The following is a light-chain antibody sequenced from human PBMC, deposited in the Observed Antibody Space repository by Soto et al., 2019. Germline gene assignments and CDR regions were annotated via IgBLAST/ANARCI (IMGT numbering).Light chain of an antibody. Sequence: DIQMPQSPSSLSASVGDRVTITCQASQDISNYLNWYQQKLGKAPKXLIYDASNLETGVQSRFSGSGSGTDFTFTIRSLQPEDIATYYCQQYSHLITCGQGTRLEIK. V-gene: IGKV1-33*01. CDR2: DAS. CDR3: QQYSHLIT. J-gene: IGKJ5*01. CDR1: QDISNY.